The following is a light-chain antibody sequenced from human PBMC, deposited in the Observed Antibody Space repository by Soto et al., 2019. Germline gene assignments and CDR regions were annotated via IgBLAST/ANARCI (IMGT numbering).Light chain of an antibody. V-gene: IGKV3-11*01. CDR1: PSFRGL. Sequence: VLTQSPVTLSLSPGERATLSCRASPSFRGLLAWYQQKPGQAPRLLIYDAYNRATGIPPRFSGSGSGTDFTLTISSLEPEASAVYYCQQRHMWPITFGQGTRLEIK. CDR3: QQRHMWPIT. CDR2: DAY. J-gene: IGKJ5*01.